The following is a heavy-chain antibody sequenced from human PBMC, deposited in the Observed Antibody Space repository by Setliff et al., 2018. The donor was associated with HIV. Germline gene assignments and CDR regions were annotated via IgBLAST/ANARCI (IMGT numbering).Heavy chain of an antibody. J-gene: IGHJ3*02. CDR2: INAGNGNT. D-gene: IGHD3-9*01. V-gene: IGHV1-3*01. Sequence: WASVKVSCKASGYTFTSYAMHWVRQAPGQRLEWMGWINAGNGNTKYSQKFQGRVTITRDTSASTAYMELSSLRSEDTAMYYCATSGFYDILTGPTPGVFDIWGQGTMVTVS. CDR3: ATSGFYDILTGPTPGVFDI. CDR1: GYTFTSYA.